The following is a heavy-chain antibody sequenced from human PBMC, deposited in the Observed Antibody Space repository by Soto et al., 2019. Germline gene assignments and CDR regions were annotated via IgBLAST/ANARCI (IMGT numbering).Heavy chain of an antibody. Sequence: GGSLRLSCAASGFTFDDYAMHWVRQAPGKGLEWVSGISWNSGSIGYADSVKGRFTISRDNAKNSLLLQMNSLRAEDTALYYCAKGVRYEYGDYYFYFDYWGQGTLVTVSS. D-gene: IGHD4-17*01. CDR1: GFTFDDYA. V-gene: IGHV3-9*01. CDR3: AKGVRYEYGDYYFYFDY. CDR2: ISWNSGSI. J-gene: IGHJ4*02.